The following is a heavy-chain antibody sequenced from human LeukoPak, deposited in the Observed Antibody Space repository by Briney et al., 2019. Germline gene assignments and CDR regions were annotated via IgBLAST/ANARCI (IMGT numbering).Heavy chain of an antibody. J-gene: IGHJ4*02. Sequence: GGSLRLSCAASGFTFSSYSMNWVRQAPGKGLEWVSSISSSSSYIYYADSVKGRFTISRDSAKNSLYLQMNSLRAEDTAVYYCARDRSWGLGYWGQGTLVTVSS. CDR2: ISSSSSYI. D-gene: IGHD7-27*01. CDR1: GFTFSSYS. V-gene: IGHV3-21*01. CDR3: ARDRSWGLGY.